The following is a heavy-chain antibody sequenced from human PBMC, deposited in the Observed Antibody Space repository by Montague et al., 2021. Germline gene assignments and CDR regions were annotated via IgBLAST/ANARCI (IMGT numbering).Heavy chain of an antibody. CDR2: IYYSANT. CDR3: ARVDCDGDCYTFDP. V-gene: IGHV4-39*01. Sequence: SETLSLTCTVSGASINSSPYYWGWIRQPPGKGLEWIGSIYYSANTYYNPSLKSRLSISVDTTKNQFSLRLKSVTAADTAVYHCARVDCDGDCYTFDPWGQRTLVTVSS. J-gene: IGHJ5*02. CDR1: GASINSSPYY. D-gene: IGHD2-21*02.